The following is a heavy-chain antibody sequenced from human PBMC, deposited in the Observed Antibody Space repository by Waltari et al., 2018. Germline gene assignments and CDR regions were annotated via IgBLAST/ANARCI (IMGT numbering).Heavy chain of an antibody. D-gene: IGHD3-22*01. CDR2: IFSNDEK. Sequence: QVTLKESGPVLVTPTETLTLTCTVSGFSLSNARMGVSWLRQPPGKALEWLAHIFSNDEKSYSTSLKSRLTISKDTSKSQVVLTMTNMDPVDTATYYCARIRDYYDSSGYYVLGLYFDYWGQGTLVTVSS. V-gene: IGHV2-26*01. CDR1: GFSLSNARMG. J-gene: IGHJ4*02. CDR3: ARIRDYYDSSGYYVLGLYFDY.